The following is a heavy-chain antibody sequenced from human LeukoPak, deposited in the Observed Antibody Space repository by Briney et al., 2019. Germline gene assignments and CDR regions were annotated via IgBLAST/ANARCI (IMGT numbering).Heavy chain of an antibody. J-gene: IGHJ3*02. V-gene: IGHV1-69*13. CDR2: IIPIFGTA. D-gene: IGHD3-10*01. CDR3: ASPITMVRGVIRDAFDI. Sequence: SVKVSCKASGGTFSSYAISWVRQAPGQGLEWMGGIIPIFGTANYAQKFQGRVTITADESTSTAYMELSSLRSEDTAVYYCASPITMVRGVIRDAFDIWGQGTMVTVSS. CDR1: GGTFSSYA.